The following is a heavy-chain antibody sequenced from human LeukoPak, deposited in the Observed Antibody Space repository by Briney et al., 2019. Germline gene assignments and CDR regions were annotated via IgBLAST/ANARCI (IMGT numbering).Heavy chain of an antibody. D-gene: IGHD1-26*01. J-gene: IGHJ4*02. Sequence: PSETLSLTCTVSGGSLSNYYWNWIRQSPGKRLEWIWYIYNSGSTNYNPSLKSRVTISVDTSKNQFSLKLSSVTAADTAVYYCARLVGVTRGFDYWGQGTLVTVSS. CDR2: IYNSGST. CDR3: ARLVGVTRGFDY. CDR1: GGSLSNYY. V-gene: IGHV4-59*01.